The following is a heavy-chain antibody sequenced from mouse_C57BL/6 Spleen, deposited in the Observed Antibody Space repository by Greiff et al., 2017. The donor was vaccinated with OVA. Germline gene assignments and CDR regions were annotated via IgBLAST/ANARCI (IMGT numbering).Heavy chain of an antibody. V-gene: IGHV5-12*01. CDR2: ISNGGGST. CDR3: ARGEDYFDY. D-gene: IGHD2-13*01. CDR1: GFTFSDYY. J-gene: IGHJ2*01. Sequence: EVKLVESGGGLVQPGGSLKLSCAASGFTFSDYYMYWVRQTPEKRLEWVAYISNGGGSTYYPDTVKGRFTISRDNAKNTLYLQMSRLKSEDTAMYYCARGEDYFDYWGQGTTLTVSS.